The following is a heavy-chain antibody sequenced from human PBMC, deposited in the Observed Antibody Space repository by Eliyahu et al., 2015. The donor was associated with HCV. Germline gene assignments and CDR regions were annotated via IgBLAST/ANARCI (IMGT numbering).Heavy chain of an antibody. Sequence: EVQLVESGGGLVQPGGSLRLSCAASGFIFDNFAMHWVRQAPGKGLGWVSGIRGGGDSRDYADSVKGRFILSRDNSKKTLLLEMNKLRAEDTAVYYCARDPAYYDTSLDYWGQGTLVTVSS. J-gene: IGHJ4*02. CDR3: ARDPAYYDTSLDY. V-gene: IGHV3-23*04. D-gene: IGHD3-22*01. CDR2: IRGGGDSR. CDR1: GFIFDNFA.